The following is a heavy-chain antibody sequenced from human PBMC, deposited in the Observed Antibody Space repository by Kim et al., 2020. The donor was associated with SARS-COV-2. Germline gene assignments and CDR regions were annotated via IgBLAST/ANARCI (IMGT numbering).Heavy chain of an antibody. V-gene: IGHV3-74*01. Sequence: GGSLRLSCAASGFTFSSYWMHWVRQAPGKGLVWVSRINSDGSTTDYADSVKGRFTISRDNAKNTLFLQMNSLRAEDTAVYYCAKERXXXAGXXXSHXYFXXWGRGXXXTXSS. CDR3: AKERXXXAGXXXSHXYFXX. CDR2: INSDGSTT. D-gene: IGHD6-13*01. CDR1: GFTFSSYW. J-gene: IGHJ2*01.